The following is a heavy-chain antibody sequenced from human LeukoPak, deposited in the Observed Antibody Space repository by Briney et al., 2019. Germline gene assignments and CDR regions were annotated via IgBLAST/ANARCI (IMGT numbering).Heavy chain of an antibody. CDR3: AKAGKSGKAIFLYYYMDV. CDR1: GFTFSSYA. J-gene: IGHJ6*03. D-gene: IGHD3-3*01. V-gene: IGHV3-23*01. CDR2: ISGSGGGT. Sequence: PGGSLRLSCAASGFTFSSYAMSWVRQAPGKGLEWVSDISGSGGGTFYADSVRGRFTISRDNSKNTLYLQMNSLRAEDTAVYFCAKAGKSGKAIFLYYYMDVWGKGTTVTVSS.